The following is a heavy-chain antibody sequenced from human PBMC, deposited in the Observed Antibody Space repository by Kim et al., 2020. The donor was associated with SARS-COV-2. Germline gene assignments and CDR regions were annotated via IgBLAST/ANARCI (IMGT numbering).Heavy chain of an antibody. CDR1: GYSFTSYW. J-gene: IGHJ4*02. V-gene: IGHV5-51*01. Sequence: GESLKISCKGSGYSFTSYWIGWVRQMPGKGLEWMGIIYPGDSDTRYSPSFQGQVTNSADKSISTAYLQWSSLKASDTAMYYCVREGTRWLRLTYSFDYCGQGTLDTVSS. CDR2: IYPGDSDT. CDR3: VREGTRWLRLTYSFDY. D-gene: IGHD5-12*01.